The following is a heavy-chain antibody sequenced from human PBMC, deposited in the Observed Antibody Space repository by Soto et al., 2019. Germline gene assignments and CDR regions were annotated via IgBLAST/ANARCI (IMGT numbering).Heavy chain of an antibody. D-gene: IGHD4-17*01. CDR1: GGSILNGGNY. Sequence: TLSLTFTVSGGSILNGGNYWTGIRQHTGKGLEWIGRIFFSGNTHYNTALKSRLTFSLDTAKNQFSLKLTYLTDADTAIYYCARDNYGGLRDFWGPGTLVTVSS. V-gene: IGHV4-31*03. J-gene: IGHJ4*02. CDR2: IFFSGNT. CDR3: ARDNYGGLRDF.